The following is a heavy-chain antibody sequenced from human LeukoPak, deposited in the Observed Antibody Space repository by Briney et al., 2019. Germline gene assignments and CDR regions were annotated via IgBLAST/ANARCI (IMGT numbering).Heavy chain of an antibody. V-gene: IGHV1-2*02. Sequence: GASVKVSCKASGYTFTGYYMRWVRQAPGQGLEWMGWINPNSGGTNYAQKFQGRVTMTRDTSISTAYMELSRLRSDDTAVYYCARKPWYSSGWYADYWGQGTLVTVSS. D-gene: IGHD6-19*01. J-gene: IGHJ4*02. CDR1: GYTFTGYY. CDR3: ARKPWYSSGWYADY. CDR2: INPNSGGT.